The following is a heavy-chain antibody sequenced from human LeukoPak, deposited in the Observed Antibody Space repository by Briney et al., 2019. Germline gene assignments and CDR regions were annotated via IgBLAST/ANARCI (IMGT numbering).Heavy chain of an antibody. J-gene: IGHJ6*03. Sequence: GGSLRLSCAASGFTFSSYSMNWVRQAPGKGLEGVSSISSSSSYIYYADSVKGRFTISRDNAKNSLYLQMNSLRAEDTAVYYCASGNRAARINWGDYYYMDVWGKGTTVTVSS. D-gene: IGHD6-6*01. CDR2: ISSSSSYI. CDR3: ASGNRAARINWGDYYYMDV. V-gene: IGHV3-21*01. CDR1: GFTFSSYS.